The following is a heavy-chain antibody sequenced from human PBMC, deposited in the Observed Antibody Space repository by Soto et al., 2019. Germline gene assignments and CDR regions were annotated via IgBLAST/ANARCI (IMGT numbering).Heavy chain of an antibody. J-gene: IGHJ6*02. CDR3: AKDLRSSTNYGYGMDV. Sequence: EVHLLESGGGLVQPGGSLRLSCAASGFTFSTYAMSWVRQAPGKGLEWVSVISASGGSTFYADSVKGRFTVSRDNSRNTLYLQSISLRVEDTAVYYCAKDLRSSTNYGYGMDVWGQGTAVTVCS. CDR1: GFTFSTYA. CDR2: ISASGGST. V-gene: IGHV3-23*01. D-gene: IGHD1-1*01.